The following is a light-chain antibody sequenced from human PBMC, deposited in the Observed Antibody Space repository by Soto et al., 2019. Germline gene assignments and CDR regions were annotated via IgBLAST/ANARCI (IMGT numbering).Light chain of an antibody. CDR1: SSDVGGYKY. J-gene: IGLJ1*01. CDR3: SSYTSTATLRV. CDR2: EVS. Sequence: QSALTQPASLSGSPGQSITISCTGTSSDVGGYKYVSWYQQHPGKAPKLMIYEVSNRPSGVSNRFSGSKSGNTASLTISGLQAEDEADYYCSSYTSTATLRVFGTGTKLTVL. V-gene: IGLV2-14*01.